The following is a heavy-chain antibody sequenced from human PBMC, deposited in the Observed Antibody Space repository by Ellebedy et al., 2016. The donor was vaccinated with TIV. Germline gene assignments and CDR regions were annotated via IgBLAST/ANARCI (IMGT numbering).Heavy chain of an antibody. Sequence: GESLKISCAASGFSFSSYWMHWVRQAPGKGLVWVSRITSDGSSTSYADSVKGRFTISRDNAKNTLYLQMNSLRAEDTAVYYCARGYGGNWGYFDYWGQGTLVTVSS. CDR3: ARGYGGNWGYFDY. CDR1: GFSFSSYW. D-gene: IGHD4-23*01. CDR2: ITSDGSST. J-gene: IGHJ4*02. V-gene: IGHV3-74*01.